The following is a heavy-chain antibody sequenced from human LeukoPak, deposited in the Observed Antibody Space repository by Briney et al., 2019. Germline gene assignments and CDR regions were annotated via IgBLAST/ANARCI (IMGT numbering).Heavy chain of an antibody. D-gene: IGHD6-19*01. CDR3: ANRRLGSGWYEASDY. CDR2: ISVIGGST. V-gene: IGHV3-23*01. Sequence: GGSLRLSCAASGFTFSNNAMSWVRKAPGKGLGWLSIISVIGGSTYYADSVKGRFTISRDNSKNTLYLQMNSLRGDDTAVDYCANRRLGSGWYEASDYGGRGTRVIVSS. CDR1: GFTFSNNA. J-gene: IGHJ4*02.